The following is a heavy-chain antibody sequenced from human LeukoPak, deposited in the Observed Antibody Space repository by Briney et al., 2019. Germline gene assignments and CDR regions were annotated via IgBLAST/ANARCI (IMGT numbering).Heavy chain of an antibody. Sequence: GGSLRLSCAASGFTFSSYAMSWVRQAPGKGLEWVSAISGGGGSTYYADSVKGRFTISRDNSKNTLYLQMNSLRAEDTAVYYCAKDTRKQYYFDYWGQGTLVTVSS. CDR3: AKDTRKQYYFDY. V-gene: IGHV3-23*01. CDR1: GFTFSSYA. J-gene: IGHJ4*02. D-gene: IGHD2-2*01. CDR2: ISGGGGST.